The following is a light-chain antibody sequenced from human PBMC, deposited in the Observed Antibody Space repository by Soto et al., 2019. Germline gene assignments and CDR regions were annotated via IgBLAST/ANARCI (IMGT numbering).Light chain of an antibody. CDR3: QQYYSTPPYT. CDR1: QNILYSSNNKNY. CDR2: WAS. J-gene: IGKJ2*01. V-gene: IGKV4-1*01. Sequence: DIVMTQSPDSLAVSLGERATINCKSSQNILYSSNNKNYLAWYRQKPGQPPKLLIYWASVRESGVPDRISGSGSATDFTLTISSLQAEDVAVYYCQQYYSTPPYTFGQGTKLEIK.